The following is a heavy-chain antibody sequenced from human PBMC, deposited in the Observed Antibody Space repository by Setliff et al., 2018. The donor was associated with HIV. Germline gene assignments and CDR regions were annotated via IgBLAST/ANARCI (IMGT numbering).Heavy chain of an antibody. CDR1: GFTFKTYS. CDR3: TRDDYCIEH. Sequence: GGSLRLSCVGSGFTFKTYSMNWVRQAPGKGLEWLSYIKTDGGTTYDADSVEGRFTISRDNAKNSLYLQMDNLTVDDTAVYFCTRDDYCIEHWGQGTLVTVSS. CDR2: IKTDGGTT. D-gene: IGHD4-17*01. V-gene: IGHV3-48*01. J-gene: IGHJ4*02.